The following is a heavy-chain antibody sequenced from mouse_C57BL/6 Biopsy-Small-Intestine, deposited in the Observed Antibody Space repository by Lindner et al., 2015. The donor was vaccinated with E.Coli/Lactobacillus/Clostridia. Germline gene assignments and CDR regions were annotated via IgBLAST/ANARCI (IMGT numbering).Heavy chain of an antibody. J-gene: IGHJ3*01. V-gene: IGHV1-66*01. CDR3: ARGPQGGWFDT. CDR1: GYSFTSYQ. D-gene: IGHD1-1*02. Sequence: SVKVSCKASGYSFTSYQIHWVRQAPGQGLEWIGWMYKDNTRYAPTLEGRISVTWDTSINTVYLELSSLRPEDTATYYCARGPQGGWFDTWGQGSRVTVS. CDR2: MYKDNT.